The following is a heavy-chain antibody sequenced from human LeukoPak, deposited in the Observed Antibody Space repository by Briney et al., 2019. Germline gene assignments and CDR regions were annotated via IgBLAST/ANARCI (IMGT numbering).Heavy chain of an antibody. J-gene: IGHJ4*02. CDR3: AKDGGYSSGWSASFGY. CDR2: IRYDGSNK. CDR1: GFTFSSYG. D-gene: IGHD6-19*01. V-gene: IGHV3-30*02. Sequence: GGSLRLSCAASGFTFSSYGMHWVRQAPGKGLEWVAFIRYDGSNKYYADSVKGRFTISRDNSKNTLYLQMNSLRAEDTAVYYCAKDGGYSSGWSASFGYWGQGTLVTVSS.